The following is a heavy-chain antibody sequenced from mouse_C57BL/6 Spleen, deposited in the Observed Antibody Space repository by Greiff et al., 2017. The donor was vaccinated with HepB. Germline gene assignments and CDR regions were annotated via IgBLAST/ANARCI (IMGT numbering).Heavy chain of an antibody. V-gene: IGHV1-18*01. Sequence: VQLQQSGPELGKPGASVKIPCKASGYTFTDYNMDWVKQSHGKSLEWIGDINPNNGGTIYNQKFKGKATLTVDKSSSTAYMELRSLTSEDTAVYYCARSPYDYDKAMDYWGQGTSVTVSS. J-gene: IGHJ4*01. D-gene: IGHD2-4*01. CDR3: ARSPYDYDKAMDY. CDR2: INPNNGGT. CDR1: GYTFTDYN.